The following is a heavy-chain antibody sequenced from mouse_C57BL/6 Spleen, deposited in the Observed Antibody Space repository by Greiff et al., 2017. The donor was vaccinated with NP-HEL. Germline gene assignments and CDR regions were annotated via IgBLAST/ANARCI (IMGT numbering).Heavy chain of an antibody. CDR1: GYTFTDYY. V-gene: IGHV1-26*01. CDR2: INPNNGGT. D-gene: IGHD2-2*01. Sequence: EVQLQQSGPELVKPGASVKISCKASGYTFTDYYMNWVKQSHGKSLEWIGDINPNNGGTSYNQKFKGKATLTVDKSSSTAYMELRSLTSEDSAVYYCASNGYLWYFDVWGTGTTVTVSS. CDR3: ASNGYLWYFDV. J-gene: IGHJ1*03.